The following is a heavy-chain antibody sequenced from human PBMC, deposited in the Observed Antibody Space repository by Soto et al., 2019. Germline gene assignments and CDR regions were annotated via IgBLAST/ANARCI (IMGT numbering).Heavy chain of an antibody. CDR2: IFHTGAT. CDR3: ARDSPSSGRSFDL. J-gene: IGHJ4*02. V-gene: IGHV4-4*07. D-gene: IGHD1-26*01. Sequence: SETLSLTCNVSGVSITSNYWNWVRQPAGKRREWIGRIFHTGATNVNSNLRSRVIMSIDTSKNQFSLKLRPVTAADTAVYYCARDSPSSGRSFDLWGQGILVTVSS. CDR1: GVSITSNY.